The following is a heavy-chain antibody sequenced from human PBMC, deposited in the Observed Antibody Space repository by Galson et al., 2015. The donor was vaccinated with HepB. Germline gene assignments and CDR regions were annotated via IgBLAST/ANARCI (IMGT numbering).Heavy chain of an antibody. V-gene: IGHV1-69*13. CDR2: IIPIFGTA. CDR3: ARDLYGSGSLDY. CDR1: GGTFSSYA. J-gene: IGHJ4*02. D-gene: IGHD3-10*01. Sequence: SVKVSCKASGGTFSSYAISWVRQAPGQGLEWMGGIIPIFGTANYAQKFQGRVTITADESTSTAYMELSSLRSEDTAVYYCARDLYGSGSLDYWGQGTLVTVSS.